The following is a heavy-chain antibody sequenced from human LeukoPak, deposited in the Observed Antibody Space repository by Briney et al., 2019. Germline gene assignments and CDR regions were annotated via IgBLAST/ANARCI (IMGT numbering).Heavy chain of an antibody. CDR2: INPSGGST. J-gene: IGHJ6*03. Sequence: ASVKVSCKASGYTFTKYYMHWVRQAPGQGLEWMGIINPSGGSTSYAQKLQGRVTMTTDTSTSTAYMELRSLRSDDTAVYYCARDPTYYYDSSGYYVPYYYYYYMDVWGKGTTVTVSS. CDR3: ARDPTYYYDSSGYYVPYYYYYYMDV. CDR1: GYTFTKYY. V-gene: IGHV1-46*01. D-gene: IGHD3-22*01.